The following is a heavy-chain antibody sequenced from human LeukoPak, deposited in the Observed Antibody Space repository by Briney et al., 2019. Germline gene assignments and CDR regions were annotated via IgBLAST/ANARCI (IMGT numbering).Heavy chain of an antibody. V-gene: IGHV3-74*03. D-gene: IGHD2-15*01. Sequence: GRSLRLSCGATGFTFTNYWMHCVGQAPGEGLVWVSRTHGGGSITKYADSVKGRFTISRDNSKNTLYLQMNSRRADDTAVYYCARELPFDYWGQGTLVTVAS. CDR1: GFTFTNYW. CDR3: ARELPFDY. CDR2: THGGGSIT. J-gene: IGHJ4*02.